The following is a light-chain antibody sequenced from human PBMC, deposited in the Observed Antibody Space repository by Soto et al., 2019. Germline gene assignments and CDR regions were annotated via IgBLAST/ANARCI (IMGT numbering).Light chain of an antibody. Sequence: EIVLTQSPGTLSLSPGERATLSCRASQSVSSSYVAWYQQKPGQAPRLLIYGASSRATGIPDRFSGSGSGTDFTLSISRLETEDFAVYYCQQYDSSLYTLGQGTKLEIK. V-gene: IGKV3-20*01. CDR3: QQYDSSLYT. CDR2: GAS. CDR1: QSVSSSY. J-gene: IGKJ2*01.